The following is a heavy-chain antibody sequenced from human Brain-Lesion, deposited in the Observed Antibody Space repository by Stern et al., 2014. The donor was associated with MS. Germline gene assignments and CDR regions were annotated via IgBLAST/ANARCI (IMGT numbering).Heavy chain of an antibody. CDR1: GYIFTGYY. CDR3: ARDQRGITIFGVVTDYYYLGMDV. J-gene: IGHJ6*02. CDR2: INPNTGGT. Sequence: QVQLVQSGAEVKKPGASVKVSCKTSGYIFTGYYIHWVRQAPGQGLEWMAWINPNTGGTKYAQKFQGRVTMSRDTSISTAYVELNSLTSDDTAVYYCARDQRGITIFGVVTDYYYLGMDVWGQGTTVTVSS. V-gene: IGHV1-2*02. D-gene: IGHD3-3*01.